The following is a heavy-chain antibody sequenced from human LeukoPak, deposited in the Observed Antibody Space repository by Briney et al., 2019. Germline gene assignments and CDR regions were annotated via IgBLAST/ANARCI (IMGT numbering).Heavy chain of an antibody. D-gene: IGHD1-26*01. J-gene: IGHJ4*02. V-gene: IGHV4-59*01. Sequence: SETLSLTCTVSGGSINTYYWSWLRQPPGKGLEWIGYIYYSGSTNYNPSLKSRVTISVDTSKNQFSLKLSSVTAADTAVYYCARVSPLVGATTDWGQGTLVTVSS. CDR1: GGSINTYY. CDR3: ARVSPLVGATTD. CDR2: IYYSGST.